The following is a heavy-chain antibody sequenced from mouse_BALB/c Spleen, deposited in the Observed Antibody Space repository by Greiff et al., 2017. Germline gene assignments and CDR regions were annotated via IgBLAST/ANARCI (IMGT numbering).Heavy chain of an antibody. Sequence: DVKLVESGGGLVQPGGSLKLSCAASGFTFSSYTMSWVRQTPEKRLEWVAYISNGGGSTYYPDTVKGRFTISRDNAKNTLYLQMSSLKSEDTAMYYCARHGLFSLGWYFDVWGAGTTVTVSS. D-gene: IGHD6-2*01. J-gene: IGHJ1*01. CDR3: ARHGLFSLGWYFDV. CDR1: GFTFSSYT. V-gene: IGHV5-12-2*01. CDR2: ISNGGGST.